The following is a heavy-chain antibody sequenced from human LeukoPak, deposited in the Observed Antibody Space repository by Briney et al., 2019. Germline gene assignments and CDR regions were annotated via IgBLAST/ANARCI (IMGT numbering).Heavy chain of an antibody. V-gene: IGHV3-66*01. CDR3: ARVNSPYIAAAAGYY. CDR1: GFTVSSNY. J-gene: IGHJ4*02. Sequence: GGSLRLSCAASGFTVSSNYMSWVRQAPGKGLEWVSVIYSGGSTYYADSVKGRFTISRDNSKNTLYLQMNSLRAEDTAVYYCARVNSPYIAAAAGYYWGQGTLVTVSS. CDR2: IYSGGST. D-gene: IGHD6-13*01.